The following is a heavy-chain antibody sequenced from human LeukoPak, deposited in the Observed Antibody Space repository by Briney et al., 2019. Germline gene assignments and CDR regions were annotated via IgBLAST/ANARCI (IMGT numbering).Heavy chain of an antibody. CDR1: GGSISSGSYY. CDR3: ARDIAAAGYYYYYYMDV. J-gene: IGHJ6*03. Sequence: SSETLSLTCTVSGGSISSGSYYWSWIRQPAGKGLEWIGRIYTSGSTNYNPSLKSRVTISVDTSKNQFSLKLSSVTAADTAVYYCARDIAAAGYYYYYYMDVWGKGTTVTISS. V-gene: IGHV4-61*02. CDR2: IYTSGST. D-gene: IGHD6-13*01.